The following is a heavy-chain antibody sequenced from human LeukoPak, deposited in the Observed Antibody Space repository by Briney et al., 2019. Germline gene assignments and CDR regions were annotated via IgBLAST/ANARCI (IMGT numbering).Heavy chain of an antibody. J-gene: IGHJ4*02. D-gene: IGHD1-26*01. V-gene: IGHV3-21*01. Sequence: GGSLRLSCAASGFTFSNYNMNWVRQAPGKGLEWVSSISSSSSYIYYADSVKGRFTISRDNAKNSLYLQMNSLRAEDTAVYYCASPASGSYSIYGFDYWGQGTLVTVSS. CDR3: ASPASGSYSIYGFDY. CDR2: ISSSSSYI. CDR1: GFTFSNYN.